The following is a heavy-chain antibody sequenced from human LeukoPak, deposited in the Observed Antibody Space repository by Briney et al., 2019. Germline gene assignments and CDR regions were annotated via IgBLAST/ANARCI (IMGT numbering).Heavy chain of an antibody. CDR3: AWGRLVGYYYYGMDV. D-gene: IGHD3-16*01. V-gene: IGHV4-39*07. CDR1: GGSIRSSYYY. Sequence: SETLSLTCTVSGGSIRSSYYYWGWIRQPPGTGLEWIGEINHSGSTNYNPSLKSRVTISVDTSKNQFSLKLSSVTAADTAVYYCAWGRLVGYYYYGMDVWGQGTTVTVSS. CDR2: INHSGST. J-gene: IGHJ6*02.